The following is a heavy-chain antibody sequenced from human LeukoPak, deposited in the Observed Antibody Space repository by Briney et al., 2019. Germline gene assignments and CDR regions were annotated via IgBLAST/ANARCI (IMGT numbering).Heavy chain of an antibody. CDR3: ARGRGGYDLGYYYYYMDV. J-gene: IGHJ6*03. Sequence: GGSLRLSCAASGFTFSSYSMNWVRQAPGKGLEWVSSISSSSYIYYADSVKGRFTISRDNAKNSLYLQMNSLRAEDTAVYHCARGRGGYDLGYYYYYMDVWGKGTTVTVSS. D-gene: IGHD5-12*01. CDR2: ISSSSYI. V-gene: IGHV3-21*01. CDR1: GFTFSSYS.